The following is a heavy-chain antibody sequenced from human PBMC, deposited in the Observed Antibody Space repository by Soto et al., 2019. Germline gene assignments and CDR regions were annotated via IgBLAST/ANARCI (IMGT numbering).Heavy chain of an antibody. Sequence: ASVKVSCKASGYTFTRSGISWVRQAPGQGLEWMGWISAYNGDTNYAQTFQGRVTMTTDTSTSTVHMEVRSLRSDDTAVYYCAREGVAPYYYYGMDVWGQGTPVTVSS. CDR1: GYTFTRSG. CDR2: ISAYNGDT. CDR3: AREGVAPYYYYGMDV. J-gene: IGHJ6*02. D-gene: IGHD5-12*01. V-gene: IGHV1-18*01.